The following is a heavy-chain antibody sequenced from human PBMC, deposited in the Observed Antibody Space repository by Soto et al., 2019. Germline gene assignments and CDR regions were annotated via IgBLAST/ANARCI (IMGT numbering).Heavy chain of an antibody. V-gene: IGHV1-46*01. D-gene: IGHD3-22*01. CDR1: GYTFTSYY. Sequence: ASVKVSCKASGYTFTSYYMHWVRQAPGQGLEWMGIINPSGGSTSYAQKFQGRVTMTRDTSTSTVYMELSSLRSEVTAVYYCAVTLGIYYGSSGFKDLAFDIWGQATMVTVSS. CDR2: INPSGGST. J-gene: IGHJ3*02. CDR3: AVTLGIYYGSSGFKDLAFDI.